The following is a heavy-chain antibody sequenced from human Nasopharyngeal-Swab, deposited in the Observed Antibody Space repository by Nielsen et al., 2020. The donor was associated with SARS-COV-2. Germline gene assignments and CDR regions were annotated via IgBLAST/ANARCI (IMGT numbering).Heavy chain of an antibody. CDR1: GFTFSSYA. D-gene: IGHD3-22*01. CDR2: ISYDGSNK. CDR3: AKDQPNYYDSSGSFDY. J-gene: IGHJ4*02. Sequence: GGSLRLSCAASGFTFSSYAMHWVRQAPGKGLEWVAVISYDGSNKYYADSVKGRFTISRDNSKNTLYLQMNSLRAEDTAVYYCAKDQPNYYDSSGSFDYWGQGTLVTVSS. V-gene: IGHV3-30-3*01.